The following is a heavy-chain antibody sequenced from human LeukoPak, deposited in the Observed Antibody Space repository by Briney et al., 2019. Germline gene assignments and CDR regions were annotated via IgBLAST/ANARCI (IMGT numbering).Heavy chain of an antibody. Sequence: PGGSLRLSCAASGFTFNTFDMHWVRQSTGKGLEWVSGISWNSGRIGYADSVKGRFTISRDNAKNSLYLQMNSLGAEDTALYYCVKDIHYYHSSGYDYWGQGTLVTVSS. CDR3: VKDIHYYHSSGYDY. J-gene: IGHJ4*02. CDR2: ISWNSGRI. D-gene: IGHD3-22*01. CDR1: GFTFNTFD. V-gene: IGHV3-9*01.